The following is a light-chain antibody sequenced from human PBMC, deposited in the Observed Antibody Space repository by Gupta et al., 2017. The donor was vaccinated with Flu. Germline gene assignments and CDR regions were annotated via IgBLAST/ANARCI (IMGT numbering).Light chain of an antibody. V-gene: IGKV3-20*01. Sequence: VLTPSPGTLSLSPGERATLSCRASQSVTSNYLAWYQQKPGQTPRLLIYGASSRATGLPDRFSGSGSGTDFTLTISRLEPEDFAVYYCQQYGGVPFTFGQGTRVEI. CDR3: QQYGGVPFT. J-gene: IGKJ5*01. CDR2: GAS. CDR1: QSVTSNY.